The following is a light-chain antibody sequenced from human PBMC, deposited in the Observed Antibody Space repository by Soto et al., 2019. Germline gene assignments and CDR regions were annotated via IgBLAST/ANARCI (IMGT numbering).Light chain of an antibody. V-gene: IGLV2-14*03. J-gene: IGLJ1*01. CDR2: DVS. Sequence: QSALTQPASVSGSPGQSITISCTGTSSDVGGYSYISWYQHNPGRAPKLMIYDVSNRPSGVSDRFSGSKSGNTASLTISRLQAEDEADYYCSSYTPSSTYVFGSGTKVTVL. CDR3: SSYTPSSTYV. CDR1: SSDVGGYSY.